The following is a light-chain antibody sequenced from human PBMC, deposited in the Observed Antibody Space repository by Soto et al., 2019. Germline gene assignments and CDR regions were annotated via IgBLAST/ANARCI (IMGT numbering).Light chain of an antibody. V-gene: IGLV1-47*01. Sequence: QSVLTQPPSASGTPRQRVNISCSGSGSNIGSNYVYWYRQFPGTAPKLLIQRNNQRPSGVPARFSGSKSGTSASLAISGLRSEDEADYYCGGWDDSLSGPVFGGGTKVTVL. CDR3: GGWDDSLSGPV. CDR2: RNN. CDR1: GSNIGSNY. J-gene: IGLJ2*01.